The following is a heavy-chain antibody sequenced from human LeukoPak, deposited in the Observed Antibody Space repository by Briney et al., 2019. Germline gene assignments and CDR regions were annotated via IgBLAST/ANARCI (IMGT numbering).Heavy chain of an antibody. CDR2: IYYSGST. CDR1: GGSISSSNYY. J-gene: IGHJ4*02. D-gene: IGHD2-15*01. Sequence: SETLSLTCTVSGGSISSSNYYWGWIRQPPGRGLEWIGNIYYSGSTYFNPSLKSRVTISVDTSKNQFSLKLSSVTAADTAVYYCARRVVVAATRYFDFWGQGTLVTVSS. V-gene: IGHV4-39*01. CDR3: ARRVVVAATRYFDF.